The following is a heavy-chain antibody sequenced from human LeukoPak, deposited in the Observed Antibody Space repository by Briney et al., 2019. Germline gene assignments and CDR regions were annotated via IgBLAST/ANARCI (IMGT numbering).Heavy chain of an antibody. CDR1: GYTFTSYG. V-gene: IGHV1-18*01. D-gene: IGHD6-13*01. Sequence: ASVKVSCKASGYTFTSYGISWVRQAPGQGLEWMGWISAYNGNTNYAQKFQGRVTITRDTSASTAYMELSSLRSEDTAVYYCARAIAAAGQDYYGMDVWGQGTTVTVSS. J-gene: IGHJ6*02. CDR2: ISAYNGNT. CDR3: ARAIAAAGQDYYGMDV.